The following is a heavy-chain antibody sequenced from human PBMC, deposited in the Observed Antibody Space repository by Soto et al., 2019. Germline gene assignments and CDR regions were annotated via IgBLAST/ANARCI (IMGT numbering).Heavy chain of an antibody. D-gene: IGHD7-27*01. V-gene: IGHV1-69*13. CDR2: IIPIFGTA. Sequence: SVKVSCKASGGTFSSYAISWVRQAPGQGLEWMGGIIPIFGTANYAQKFRGRVTITADESTSTAYMELSSLRSEDTAVYYCARAGRWGSNFSYYYYGMDVWGQGTTVTVSS. CDR3: ARAGRWGSNFSYYYYGMDV. CDR1: GGTFSSYA. J-gene: IGHJ6*02.